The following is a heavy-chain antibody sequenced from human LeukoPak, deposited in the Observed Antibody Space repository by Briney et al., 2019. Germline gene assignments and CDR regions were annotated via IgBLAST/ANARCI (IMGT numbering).Heavy chain of an antibody. V-gene: IGHV1-18*01. Sequence: ASVKVSCKASGYTFTSYGISWVRQAPGQGLEWMGWISAYNGNTNYAQKLQGRVTMTTDTSTSTAYMELRSLRSDDTAVYYCARSRYYDSSDAFSLAHWGQGTLVTVSS. CDR3: ARSRYYDSSDAFSLAH. CDR1: GYTFTSYG. D-gene: IGHD3-22*01. J-gene: IGHJ4*02. CDR2: ISAYNGNT.